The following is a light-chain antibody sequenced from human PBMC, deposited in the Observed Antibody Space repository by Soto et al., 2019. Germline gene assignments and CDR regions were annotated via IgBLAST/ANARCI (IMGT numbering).Light chain of an antibody. CDR1: QSISSN. Sequence: EIVITQSPATLSVSPGERATLSCRASQSISSNLAWYQQKPGQAPRLLIYGASTRATGIPARLSDSGSGTEFTLSIKSLQSEDFAVYYCQQYNNWLTFGGGTKVDIK. V-gene: IGKV3-15*01. CDR2: GAS. CDR3: QQYNNWLT. J-gene: IGKJ4*01.